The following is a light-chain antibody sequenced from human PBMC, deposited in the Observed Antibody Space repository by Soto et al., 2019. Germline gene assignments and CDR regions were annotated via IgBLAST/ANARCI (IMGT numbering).Light chain of an antibody. Sequence: DIRMTQSPFSLSASLGDRVTITCRASQSISDYLNWYQQKPGKGPKLLIFAASSLQVGVPSRFSGSGSGTDFTLTISSLQPEDFATYFSQQSHSAPFTFGPGTTVDIK. J-gene: IGKJ3*01. V-gene: IGKV1-39*01. CDR2: AAS. CDR3: QQSHSAPFT. CDR1: QSISDY.